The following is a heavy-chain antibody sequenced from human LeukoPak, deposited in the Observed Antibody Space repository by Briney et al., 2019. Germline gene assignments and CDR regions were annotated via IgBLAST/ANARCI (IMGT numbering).Heavy chain of an antibody. J-gene: IGHJ4*02. CDR1: VYTFTSYD. CDR2: MNPNSGNT. CDR3: ARGKVRAAAGVRSYYFDY. V-gene: IGHV1-8*01. D-gene: IGHD6-13*01. Sequence: ASVKVSCKASVYTFTSYDINWVRQATGQGLEWMGWMNPNSGNTGYAQKFQGRGTMTRNTSISTAYMELSSLRSEDTAVYYCARGKVRAAAGVRSYYFDYWGQGTLVTVSS.